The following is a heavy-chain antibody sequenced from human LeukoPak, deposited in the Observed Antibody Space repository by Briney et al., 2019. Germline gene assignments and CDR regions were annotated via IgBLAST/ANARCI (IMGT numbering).Heavy chain of an antibody. V-gene: IGHV1-3*01. D-gene: IGHD2-15*01. Sequence: ASVKVSCKASGYTFTSYAMHWVRQAPGQRLEWMGWINAGNGNTKYSQKFQGRVTITRDTSASTTYMELSSLRSEDTAVYYCARARVPFLGYCSGGSCLSGGWFDPWGQGTLVTVSS. CDR2: INAGNGNT. CDR3: ARARVPFLGYCSGGSCLSGGWFDP. J-gene: IGHJ5*02. CDR1: GYTFTSYA.